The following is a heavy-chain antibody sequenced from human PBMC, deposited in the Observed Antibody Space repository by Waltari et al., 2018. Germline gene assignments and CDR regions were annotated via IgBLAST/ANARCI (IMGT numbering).Heavy chain of an antibody. D-gene: IGHD3-16*01. Sequence: VQLVVSGGGVVQPGRSLRLSCAASGFTFRSYSMNWGRPAPGKGLGWVSSISSSSSYIYYADAVKGRFTISRDNAKNSLYLQMNSLRAEDTAVYYCARVGGTYGMDVWGQGTTVTVSS. CDR1: GFTFRSYS. CDR2: ISSSSSYI. J-gene: IGHJ6*02. CDR3: ARVGGTYGMDV. V-gene: IGHV3-21*01.